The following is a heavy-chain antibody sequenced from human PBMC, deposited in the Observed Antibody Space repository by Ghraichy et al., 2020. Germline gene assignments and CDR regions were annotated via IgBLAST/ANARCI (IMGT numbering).Heavy chain of an antibody. CDR3: ARGLAYYYDSSGYSRLPFDY. CDR1: GGSFSGYY. J-gene: IGHJ4*02. CDR2: INHSGST. V-gene: IGHV4-34*01. Sequence: SETLSLTCAVYGGSFSGYYWSWIRQPPGKGLEWIGEINHSGSTNYNPSLKSRVTISVDTSKNQFSLKLSSVTAADTAVYYCARGLAYYYDSSGYSRLPFDYWGQGTLVTVSS. D-gene: IGHD3-22*01.